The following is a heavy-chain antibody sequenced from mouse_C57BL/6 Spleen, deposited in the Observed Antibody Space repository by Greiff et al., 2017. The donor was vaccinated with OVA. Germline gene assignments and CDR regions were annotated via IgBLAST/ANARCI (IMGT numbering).Heavy chain of an antibody. V-gene: IGHV1-15*01. Sequence: QVQLQQSGAELVRPGASVTLSCKASGYTFTDYEMHWVKQTPVHGLEWIGAIDPETGGTTYNQKFKGKAILTADKSSSTAYMELRSLTSEDSAVYYCTREGYGNPDYWGQGTTLTVSS. CDR2: IDPETGGT. D-gene: IGHD2-1*01. J-gene: IGHJ2*01. CDR1: GYTFTDYE. CDR3: TREGYGNPDY.